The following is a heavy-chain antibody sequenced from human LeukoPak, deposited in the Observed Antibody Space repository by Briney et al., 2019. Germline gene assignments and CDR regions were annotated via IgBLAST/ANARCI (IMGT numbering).Heavy chain of an antibody. CDR3: ARAATRNGSGSYYTPSGMDV. CDR1: GGTFSSYA. V-gene: IGHV1-69*13. Sequence: ASVKVSCKASGGTFSSYAISWVRQAPGQGLEWMGGIIPIFGTANYAQKFQGRVTITADESTSTAYMELSSLRSEDTAVYYRARAATRNGSGSYYTPSGMDVWGQGTMVTVSS. CDR2: IIPIFGTA. J-gene: IGHJ6*02. D-gene: IGHD3-10*01.